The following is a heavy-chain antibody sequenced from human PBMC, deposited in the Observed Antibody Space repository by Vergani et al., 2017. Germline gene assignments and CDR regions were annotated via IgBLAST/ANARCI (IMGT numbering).Heavy chain of an antibody. CDR2: ISYDGSNK. J-gene: IGHJ4*02. D-gene: IGHD6-19*01. CDR1: GFTFSSYA. CDR3: ARDPHRLRYRSGWYPDY. V-gene: IGHV3-30-3*01. Sequence: QVQLVESGGGVVQPGRSLRLSCAASGFTFSSYAMHWVRQAPGKGLEWVAVISYDGSNKYYADSVKGRFTISRDNSKNTLYLQMNSLRAEDTAVYYCARDPHRLRYRSGWYPDYLGQGTLVNV.